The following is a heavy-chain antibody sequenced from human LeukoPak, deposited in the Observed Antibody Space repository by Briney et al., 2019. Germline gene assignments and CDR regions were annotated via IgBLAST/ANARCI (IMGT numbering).Heavy chain of an antibody. V-gene: IGHV1-8*01. CDR1: GYTFTSYD. J-gene: IGHJ6*03. CDR3: ARGVGKVPAARSRIFYYYYMDV. Sequence: ASVKVSCKASGYTFTSYDINWVRQATGQGLEWMGWMNPNSGNTGYAQKFQGSVTMTRNTSISTDYMELSSLRSEDTAVYYCARGVGKVPAARSRIFYYYYMDVWGKGTTVTISS. D-gene: IGHD2-2*01. CDR2: MNPNSGNT.